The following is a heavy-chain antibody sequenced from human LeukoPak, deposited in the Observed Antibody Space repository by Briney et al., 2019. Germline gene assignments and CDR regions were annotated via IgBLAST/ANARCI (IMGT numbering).Heavy chain of an antibody. D-gene: IGHD2-2*01. CDR3: ARGARSYAPGV. V-gene: IGHV4-59*01. CDR1: GGSISNYY. J-gene: IGHJ4*02. CDR2: IYYSGST. Sequence: SESLSLACPVPGGSISNYYWSWIRQPPGKGLEWIGYIYYSGSTNYNPSLKSRITISVDTSKNQISLKLSSVTAADTAVYYCARGARSYAPGVWGQGTLVTVSS.